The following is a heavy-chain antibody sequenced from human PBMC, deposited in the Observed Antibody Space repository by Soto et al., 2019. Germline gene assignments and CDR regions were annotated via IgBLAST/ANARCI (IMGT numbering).Heavy chain of an antibody. CDR3: AKVHVMVVAGSTFDY. CDR2: IYHGGTT. V-gene: IGHV4-38-2*02. Sequence: PSETLSLTCSVSGYSISGPSYWAWIRQPAGKGPEWIASIYHGGTTFYNPSLKSRITISVDTSNNQFSLKLTSVTAADTAVYYCAKVHVMVVAGSTFDYWDHGTLVTVSS. D-gene: IGHD2-21*02. J-gene: IGHJ4*01. CDR1: GYSISGPSY.